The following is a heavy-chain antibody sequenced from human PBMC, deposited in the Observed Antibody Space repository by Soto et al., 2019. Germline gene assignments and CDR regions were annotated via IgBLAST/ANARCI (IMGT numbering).Heavy chain of an antibody. CDR2: IYWNDDK. CDR3: AKSGSSGWYGWFDP. V-gene: IGHV2-5*01. D-gene: IGHD6-19*01. Sequence: SGPTLVNPTQTLTLTCIFSGFSLRTSGVGVGWIRQPPGKALEWLGVIYWNDDKRYTPSLKSRLTITKVTSKNQVVLTMTNMDPVDTATYYCAKSGSSGWYGWFDPWGQGTLVTVSS. J-gene: IGHJ5*02. CDR1: GFSLRTSGVG.